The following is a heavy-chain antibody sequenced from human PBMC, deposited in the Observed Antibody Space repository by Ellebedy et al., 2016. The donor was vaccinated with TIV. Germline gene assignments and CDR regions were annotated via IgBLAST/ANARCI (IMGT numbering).Heavy chain of an antibody. Sequence: GESLKISXAASGFTFSDYYMSWIRQAPGKGLEWVANIKEDGSEKNYVDSVKGRFTISRDNGRNSLYLQVNSVRAEETAVYFCARGVTGDQWGQGTPVTVSS. V-gene: IGHV3-7*01. CDR1: GFTFSDYY. J-gene: IGHJ4*02. D-gene: IGHD7-27*01. CDR3: ARGVTGDQ. CDR2: IKEDGSEK.